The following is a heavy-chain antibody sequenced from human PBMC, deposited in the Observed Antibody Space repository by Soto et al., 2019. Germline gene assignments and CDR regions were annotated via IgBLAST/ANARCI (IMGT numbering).Heavy chain of an antibody. CDR1: GYAFSNND. CDR2: MNPNSGNG. J-gene: IGHJ5*02. V-gene: IGHV1-8*01. CDR3: ARMATSGTLNWFEP. Sequence: ASVKVSCKASGYAFSNNDISWVRHGAGQGLEWMGWMNPNSGNGGYAQKFQGRVTMTRDTSTGTAYMELSRLTSDDTAIYYCARMATSGTLNWFEPWGQGTLVTVSS.